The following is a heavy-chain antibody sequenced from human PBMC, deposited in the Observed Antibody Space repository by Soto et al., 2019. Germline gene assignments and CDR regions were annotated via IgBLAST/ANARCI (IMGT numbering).Heavy chain of an antibody. J-gene: IGHJ4*02. Sequence: QVQLQESGPGLVKPSQTLSLTCTVSGGSISSGGYYWSWIRQHPGKGLEWIGYIYYSGTTYYNPSLKSRVTISVDTSENQFPLKLTSVTATDTAVYYCAKADPYYFYYWGQRTLVTVSS. CDR3: AKADPYYFYY. V-gene: IGHV4-31*03. CDR2: IYYSGTT. CDR1: GGSISSGGYY.